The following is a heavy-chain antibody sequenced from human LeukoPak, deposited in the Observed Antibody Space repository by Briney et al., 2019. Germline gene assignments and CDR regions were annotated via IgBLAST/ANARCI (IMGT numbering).Heavy chain of an antibody. CDR2: INHSGST. V-gene: IGHV4-34*01. J-gene: IGHJ5*02. CDR3: ARDRALGYCSSTSCRANNWFAP. Sequence: SETLSLTSAVYGGSFSGYYWGWIRHPPGKGLEWIGEINHSGSTNYNPSLKSRVTISVDTSKHQFSLKLSSVTAADTAVYYCARDRALGYCSSTSCRANNWFAPWGQGTLVTVSS. D-gene: IGHD2-2*01. CDR1: GGSFSGYY.